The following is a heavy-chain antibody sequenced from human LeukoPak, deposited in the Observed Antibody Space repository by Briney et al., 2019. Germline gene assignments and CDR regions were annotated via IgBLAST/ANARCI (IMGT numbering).Heavy chain of an antibody. CDR2: INPSGGST. CDR1: GYTFTSYY. Sequence: ASVTVSCKASGYTFTSYYMHWVRQAPGQGLEWMGIINPSGGSTSYAQKFQGRVTMTRDTSTSTVYMELSSLRSEDTAVYYCARGSITMIVVVIAGFDPWGQGTLVTVSS. CDR3: ARGSITMIVVVIAGFDP. V-gene: IGHV1-46*01. J-gene: IGHJ5*02. D-gene: IGHD3-22*01.